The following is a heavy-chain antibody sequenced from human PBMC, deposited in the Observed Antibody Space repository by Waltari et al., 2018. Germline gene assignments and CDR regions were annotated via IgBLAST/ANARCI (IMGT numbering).Heavy chain of an antibody. J-gene: IGHJ6*03. CDR3: AGGYCGGDCYPPVYYYYYMDV. CDR1: GFTFRTYA. V-gene: IGHV3-23*01. Sequence: EVQLLESGGGLVQPGGSLRLSCAASGFTFRTYAMNWVRQAPGKGLEWVSAISGSGGSTYYADSVKGRFTISRDNSKNTQYLQMSSLRAEYTAVYYCAGGYCGGDCYPPVYYYYYMDVWGKGTTVTVSS. D-gene: IGHD2-21*01. CDR2: ISGSGGST.